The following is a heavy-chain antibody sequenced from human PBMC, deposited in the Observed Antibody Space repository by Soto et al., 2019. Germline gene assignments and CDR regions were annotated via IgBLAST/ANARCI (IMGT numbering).Heavy chain of an antibody. V-gene: IGHV4-59*01. CDR1: GGSISSYY. D-gene: IGHD3-10*01. J-gene: IGHJ6*04. Sequence: PSETLSLTCTVSGGSISSYYWSWIRQPPGKGLEWIGYIYYSGSTNYNPSLKSRVTISVDTSKNQFSLKLSSVTAEDTAVYYCAKGRVLSYFGSGPDVWGEGTTVTVSS. CDR3: AKGRVLSYFGSGPDV. CDR2: IYYSGST.